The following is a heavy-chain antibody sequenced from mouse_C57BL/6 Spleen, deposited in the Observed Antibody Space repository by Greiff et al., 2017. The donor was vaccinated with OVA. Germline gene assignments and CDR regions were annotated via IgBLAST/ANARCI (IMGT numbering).Heavy chain of an antibody. V-gene: IGHV5-4*01. CDR2: ISDGGSYT. CDR3: ASRDGYYAMDY. CDR1: GFTFSSYA. D-gene: IGHD2-3*01. Sequence: EVQVVESGGGLVKPGGSLKLSCAASGFTFSSYAMSWVRQTPEKRLEWVATISDGGSYTYYPDNVKGRFTISRDNAKNNLYLQMSHLKSEDTAMYYCASRDGYYAMDYWGQGTSVTVSS. J-gene: IGHJ4*01.